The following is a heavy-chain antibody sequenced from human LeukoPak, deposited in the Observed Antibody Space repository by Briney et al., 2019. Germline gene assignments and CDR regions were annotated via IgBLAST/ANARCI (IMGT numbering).Heavy chain of an antibody. D-gene: IGHD4-23*01. CDR3: ARAIPTYGGKRGMYGMGV. CDR1: GFTFSSYS. V-gene: IGHV3-21*01. Sequence: GGSLRLSCAASGFTFSSYSMNWVRQAPGKGLEWVSSISSSSSYIYYADSVKGRFTISRDNAKNSLYLQMNSLRAEDTAVYYCARAIPTYGGKRGMYGMGVWGQGTTVTVSS. J-gene: IGHJ6*02. CDR2: ISSSSSYI.